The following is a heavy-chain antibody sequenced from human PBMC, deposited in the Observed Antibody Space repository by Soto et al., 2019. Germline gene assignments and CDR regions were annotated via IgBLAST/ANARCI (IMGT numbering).Heavy chain of an antibody. CDR3: TLGPRLYYYDSSGYNWFDP. CDR1: GFTFSNAW. V-gene: IGHV3-15*07. Sequence: GGSLRLSCAASGFTFSNAWMNWVRQAPGKGLEWVGRIKSKTDGGTTDYAAPVKGRFTISRDDSKNTLYLQMNSLKTEDTAVYYCTLGPRLYYYDSSGYNWFDPWGQGTLVTVSS. J-gene: IGHJ5*02. CDR2: IKSKTDGGTT. D-gene: IGHD3-22*01.